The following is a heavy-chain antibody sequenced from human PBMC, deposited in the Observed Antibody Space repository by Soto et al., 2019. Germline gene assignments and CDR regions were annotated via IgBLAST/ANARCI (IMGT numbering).Heavy chain of an antibody. D-gene: IGHD6-19*01. Sequence: GGSLRLSCAASGFTFDDYAMHWVRQAPGKGLEWVSGISWNSGSIGYADSVKGRFTISRDNAKNSLYLQMNSLRAEDTALYYCAKVSIPYSSGWYYYYFDYWGQGTLVTVSS. CDR2: ISWNSGSI. CDR3: AKVSIPYSSGWYYYYFDY. V-gene: IGHV3-9*01. CDR1: GFTFDDYA. J-gene: IGHJ4*02.